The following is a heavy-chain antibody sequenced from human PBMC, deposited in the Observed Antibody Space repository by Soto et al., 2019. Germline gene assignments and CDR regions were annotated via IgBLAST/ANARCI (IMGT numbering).Heavy chain of an antibody. V-gene: IGHV4-34*01. CDR3: ARAGDIVVVPAAMTYYFDY. CDR1: GGSFSGYY. D-gene: IGHD2-2*01. CDR2: INHSGST. Sequence: QVQLQQWGAGLLKPSETLSLTCAVYGGSFSGYYWSWIRQPPGKGLEWIGEINHSGSTNYNPSLKSRVTISVDTSKNHFSLKLSSVTAADTAVYYCARAGDIVVVPAAMTYYFDYWGQGTLVTVSS. J-gene: IGHJ4*02.